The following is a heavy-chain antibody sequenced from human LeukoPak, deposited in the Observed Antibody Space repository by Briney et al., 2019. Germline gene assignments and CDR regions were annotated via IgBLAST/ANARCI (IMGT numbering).Heavy chain of an antibody. V-gene: IGHV3-11*01. J-gene: IGHJ6*02. CDR1: GFTFSDYY. CDR3: ARVILTGSYGMDV. CDR2: ISGSGSTI. Sequence: GGSLRLSCAASGFTFSDYYMSWIRQAPGKGLEWVSYISGSGSTIYYADSVKGRFTISRDNAKNSLYLQMNSLRAEDTAVYYCARVILTGSYGMDVWGQGTTVTVSS. D-gene: IGHD3-9*01.